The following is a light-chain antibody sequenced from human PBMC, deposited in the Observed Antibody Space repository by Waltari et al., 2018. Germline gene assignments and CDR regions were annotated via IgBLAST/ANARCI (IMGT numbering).Light chain of an antibody. J-gene: IGLJ3*02. CDR1: SSNLGAGYD. Sequence: QSVLTQPPSVSGAPGQRGTISCTGSSSNLGAGYDVPWYQHFPGAGPTLNIYSDPQRPSGVPDRFSGSKSGTSASLAVTGLQADDEADYYCQSYDRSLSGSVFGGGTKLTVL. V-gene: IGLV1-40*01. CDR2: SDP. CDR3: QSYDRSLSGSV.